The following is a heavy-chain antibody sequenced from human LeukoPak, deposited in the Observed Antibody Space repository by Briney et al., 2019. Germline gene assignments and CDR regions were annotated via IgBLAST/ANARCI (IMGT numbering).Heavy chain of an antibody. D-gene: IGHD2-15*01. CDR2: ITNDESRT. CDR1: GFPFSNYW. J-gene: IGHJ4*02. Sequence: RAGGSLRLSCAASGFPFSNYWIHWVRHAPGKGLVWVSRITNDESRTNYADSVNGRFTISRDNAKSTVYLQITGLTAEDTAVYYCARDGGTSTPFDHWGQGTLVTVSS. V-gene: IGHV3-74*01. CDR3: ARDGGTSTPFDH.